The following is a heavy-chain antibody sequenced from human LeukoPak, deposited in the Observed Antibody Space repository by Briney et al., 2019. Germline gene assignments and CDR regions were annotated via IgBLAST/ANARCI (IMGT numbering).Heavy chain of an antibody. J-gene: IGHJ6*03. D-gene: IGHD1/OR15-1a*01. CDR3: ARGAADRNNYYYYIDV. Sequence: SETLSLTCAVYGGSFSGYYWSWIRQPPGKGLEWIGEINHSGSTNYNPSLKSRGTLSVDTSKNQFSLKLKSVTAADTAVYYCARGAADRNNYYYYIDVWGNGTTVTVSS. CDR2: INHSGST. V-gene: IGHV4-34*01. CDR1: GGSFSGYY.